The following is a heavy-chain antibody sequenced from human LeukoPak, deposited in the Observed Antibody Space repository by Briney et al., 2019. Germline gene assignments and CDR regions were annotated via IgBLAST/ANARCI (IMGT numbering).Heavy chain of an antibody. CDR3: ARGGSGSGYLYYFDY. V-gene: IGHV1-2*06. J-gene: IGHJ4*02. CDR1: GYTFSDYS. Sequence: ASVMVSSKASGYTFSDYSIHWVRQAPGQGLEWMGRINPNSGGTTYAQNFQGRVTMTRDTAINTAYMELSGLTSDDTAVYYCARGGSGSGYLYYFDYWGQGTLVSVPS. CDR2: INPNSGGT. D-gene: IGHD3-10*01.